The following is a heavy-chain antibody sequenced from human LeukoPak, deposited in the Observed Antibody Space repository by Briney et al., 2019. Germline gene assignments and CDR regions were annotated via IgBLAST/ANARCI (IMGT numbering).Heavy chain of an antibody. V-gene: IGHV4-61*08. CDR2: IYYSGST. D-gene: IGHD2-15*01. J-gene: IGHJ6*03. CDR3: ARGSEYCSGNRCYDYYYYMDV. CDR1: GGSISSGDYY. Sequence: SETLSLTCTVSGGSISSGDYYWSWIRQPPGKGLEWIGYIYYSGSTNYNPSLKSRVTISVDTSKNQFSLKLNSVTAADTAVYYCARGSEYCSGNRCYDYYYYMDVWGKGTTVTVSS.